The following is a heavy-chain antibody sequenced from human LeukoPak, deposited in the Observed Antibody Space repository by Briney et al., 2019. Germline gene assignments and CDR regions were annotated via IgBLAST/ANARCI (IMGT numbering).Heavy chain of an antibody. CDR2: ISSSSSYI. D-gene: IGHD3-10*01. Sequence: GGSLRLSCAASGFTFSSYSMNWVRQAPGKGLEWVSSISSSSSYIYYADSVKGRFTISRDNAKNSLYLQMNSLRAEDTAVYYCARDRQKYGSESYSFDYWGQGTLVTVSS. CDR3: ARDRQKYGSESYSFDY. J-gene: IGHJ4*02. V-gene: IGHV3-21*01. CDR1: GFTFSSYS.